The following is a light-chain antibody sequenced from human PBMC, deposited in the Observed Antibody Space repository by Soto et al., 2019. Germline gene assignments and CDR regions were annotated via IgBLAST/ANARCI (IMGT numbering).Light chain of an antibody. CDR1: QDISSH. V-gene: IGKV1-9*01. CDR3: QQLHSYPVT. CDR2: SAS. Sequence: DIQLTQSPAFLSTSVGDKVTITCRASQDISSHLAWYQQKPGKAPNLLVYSASTLQRGVPSRFSGSGAGTEFTLTISSLQPEDFASYFCQQLHSYPVTFGGGTKVEIE. J-gene: IGKJ4*01.